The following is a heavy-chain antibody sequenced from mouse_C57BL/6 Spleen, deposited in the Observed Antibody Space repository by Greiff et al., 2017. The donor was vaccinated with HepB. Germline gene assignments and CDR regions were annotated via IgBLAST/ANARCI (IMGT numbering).Heavy chain of an antibody. CDR3: ARGYYGSSYSYWYFDV. V-gene: IGHV1-50*01. CDR2: IDPSDSYT. J-gene: IGHJ1*03. D-gene: IGHD1-1*01. Sequence: QVQLQQPGAELVKPGASVKLSCKASGYTFTSYWMQWVKQRPGQGLEWIGEIDPSDSYTNYNQKFKCKATLTVDTSSSTAYMQLSSLTSEDSAVYYCARGYYGSSYSYWYFDVWGTGTTVTVSS. CDR1: GYTFTSYW.